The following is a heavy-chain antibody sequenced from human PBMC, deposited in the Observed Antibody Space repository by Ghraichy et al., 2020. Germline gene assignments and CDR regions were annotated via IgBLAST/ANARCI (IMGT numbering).Heavy chain of an antibody. D-gene: IGHD4-11*01. Sequence: SQTLSLTCTVSGVSISSDGCYWNWVRQHPGMGLEWIGSIYYSGNTYYNPSLRSRLTMSVDTSKNQFSLKLTSVTASDTAVYYCARADYNDIDLAKYYFDYWGQGTLVTVSS. CDR3: ARADYNDIDLAKYYFDY. J-gene: IGHJ4*02. CDR1: GVSISSDGCY. V-gene: IGHV4-31*03. CDR2: IYYSGNT.